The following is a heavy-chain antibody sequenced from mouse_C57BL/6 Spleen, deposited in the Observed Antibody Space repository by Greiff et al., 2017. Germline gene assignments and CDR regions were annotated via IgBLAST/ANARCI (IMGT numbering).Heavy chain of an antibody. Sequence: QVQLQQPGTELVKPGASVKLSCKASGYSFTSYWMHWVKQRPGQGLEWIGNINPSNGGTNYNEKFKSKATLTVDKSSSTAYMQLSSLTSEDSAVYYCARWGNLLLRNFDVWGTGTTVTVSS. D-gene: IGHD1-1*01. CDR2: INPSNGGT. J-gene: IGHJ1*03. CDR1: GYSFTSYW. CDR3: ARWGNLLLRNFDV. V-gene: IGHV1-53*01.